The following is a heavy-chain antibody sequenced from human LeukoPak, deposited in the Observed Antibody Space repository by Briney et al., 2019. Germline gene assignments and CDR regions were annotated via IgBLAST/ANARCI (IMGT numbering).Heavy chain of an antibody. D-gene: IGHD3-22*01. CDR2: ISSRSSYI. J-gene: IGHJ4*02. V-gene: IGHV3-21*04. CDR1: GFTFSSYS. CDR3: ARDNYYDSSGYYDY. Sequence: GGSLRLSCAASGFTFSSYSMNWVRQAPGKGLEWVSYISSRSSYIYYADSVKGRFTISRDNAKNSLYLQMNSLRAEDTAVYYCARDNYYDSSGYYDYWGQGTLVTVSS.